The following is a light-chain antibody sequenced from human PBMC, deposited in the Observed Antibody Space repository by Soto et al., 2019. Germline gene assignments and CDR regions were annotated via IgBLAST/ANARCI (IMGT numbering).Light chain of an antibody. CDR2: EVT. Sequence: QSALTQPPSASGSPGQSVTISCTGTSIDVGGYNYVSWYQQHPGKVPKLMIYEVTKRPSGVPDRFSGSKSGNTASLTVSGLQAEDEADYYCSSYAGSNILVFGGGTKVTVL. CDR3: SSYAGSNILV. CDR1: SIDVGGYNY. J-gene: IGLJ3*02. V-gene: IGLV2-8*01.